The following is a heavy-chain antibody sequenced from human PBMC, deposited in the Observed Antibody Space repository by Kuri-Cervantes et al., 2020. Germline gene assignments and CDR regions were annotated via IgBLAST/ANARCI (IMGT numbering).Heavy chain of an antibody. V-gene: IGHV3-23*01. CDR2: IRGSDGST. Sequence: GESLKISCVGSGFTFNNYVMNWVRQAPGKGLEWVSGIRGSDGSTFYADSVKGRCIMSRDNSENSVYLQMNNLRAEDTAVYYCAKASCSGTSCYPHYYSYYLDVWGKGTTVTVSS. CDR3: AKASCSGTSCYPHYYSYYLDV. CDR1: GFTFNNYV. D-gene: IGHD2-2*01. J-gene: IGHJ6*03.